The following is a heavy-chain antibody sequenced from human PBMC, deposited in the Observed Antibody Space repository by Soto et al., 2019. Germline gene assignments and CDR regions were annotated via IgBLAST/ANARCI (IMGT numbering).Heavy chain of an antibody. J-gene: IGHJ6*02. V-gene: IGHV3-33*01. CDR2: IWYDGSNK. D-gene: IGHD4-4*01. CDR3: ARETHLTVTHSCMDV. CDR1: GFTFSSYG. Sequence: QVQLVESGGGVVQPGRSLRLSCAASGFTFSSYGMHWVRQAPGKGLEWVAVIWYDGSNKYYADSVKGRFTISRDNSKNTLHLQMNSLRAEDTAVYYCARETHLTVTHSCMDVWGQGTTVTVSS.